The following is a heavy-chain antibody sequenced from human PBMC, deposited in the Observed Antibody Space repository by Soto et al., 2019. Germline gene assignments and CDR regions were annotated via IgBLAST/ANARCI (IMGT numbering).Heavy chain of an antibody. V-gene: IGHV3-9*01. D-gene: IGHD3-22*01. J-gene: IGHJ5*02. CDR3: AKGSGYYYRYNWFDP. CDR1: GFTFDDYA. Sequence: GGSLRLSCAASGFTFDDYAMHWVRQAPWKGLEWVSGISWNSGSIGYADSVKGRFTISRDNAKNSLYLQMNSLRAEDTALYYCAKGSGYYYRYNWFDPWGQGTLVTVS. CDR2: ISWNSGSI.